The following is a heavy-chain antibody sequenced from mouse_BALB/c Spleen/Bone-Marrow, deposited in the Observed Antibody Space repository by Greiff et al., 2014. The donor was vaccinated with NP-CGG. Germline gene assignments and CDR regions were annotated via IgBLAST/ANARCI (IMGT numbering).Heavy chain of an antibody. D-gene: IGHD2-4*01. CDR3: ARMITTRGFDY. CDR1: GYTFTRYW. V-gene: IGHV1S81*02. J-gene: IGHJ2*01. CDR2: LNPSNGHT. Sequence: VQLQQSGAELLKPGTSVKLSCKASGYTFTRYWMHWVKQRPGQGLEWIGELNPSNGHTNYNGKFKNKATVTVDKSSSTAYMQLSSLTSEDSAVYYCARMITTRGFDYWGQDTTLTVSS.